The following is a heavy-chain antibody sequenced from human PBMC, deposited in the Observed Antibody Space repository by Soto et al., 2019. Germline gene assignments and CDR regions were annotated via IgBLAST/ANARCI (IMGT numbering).Heavy chain of an antibody. CDR2: INAGNGNT. CDR1: GYTFTSNA. Sequence: QVQLVQSGAEEKKPGASVKVSCKASGYTFTSNAMHWVRQAPGQRLEWMGWINAGNGNTKYSQKFQDRVTITTDTSASTAYMELSSLKSEDTAVYYCARDVAAADYWGQGTLVTVSS. D-gene: IGHD6-13*01. V-gene: IGHV1-3*05. J-gene: IGHJ4*02. CDR3: ARDVAAADY.